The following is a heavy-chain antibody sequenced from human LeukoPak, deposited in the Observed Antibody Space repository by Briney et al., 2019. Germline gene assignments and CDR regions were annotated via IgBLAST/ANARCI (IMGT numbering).Heavy chain of an antibody. CDR1: GGSFSGYY. J-gene: IGHJ6*02. V-gene: IGHV4-34*01. D-gene: IGHD2-2*01. CDR3: ARRKSSTRWYYYGMDV. Sequence: SETLSLTCAVYGGSFSGYYWSWIRQPPGKGLEWIGEINHSGSTNYNPSLKSRDTISVDTSKNQFSLKLSSVTAADTAVYYCARRKSSTRWYYYGMDVWGQGTTVTVSS. CDR2: INHSGST.